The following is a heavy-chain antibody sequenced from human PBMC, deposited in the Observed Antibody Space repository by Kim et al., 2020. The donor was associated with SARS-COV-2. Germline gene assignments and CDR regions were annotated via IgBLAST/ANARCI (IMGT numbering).Heavy chain of an antibody. D-gene: IGHD5-18*01. CDR2: LYYSGSA. V-gene: IGHV4-39*01. CDR3: AGHKRADTALVLIAYFGD. Sequence: SETLSLTCTVSRGSISSSGYYWGWIRQPPGKGLEWIGSLYYSGSAYYNPSLKSRVTISVDTSKNQFSLKLTSVTAADTAVYYCAGHKRADTALVLIAYFGDWGQGTLVTVSS. J-gene: IGHJ4*02. CDR1: RGSISSSGYY.